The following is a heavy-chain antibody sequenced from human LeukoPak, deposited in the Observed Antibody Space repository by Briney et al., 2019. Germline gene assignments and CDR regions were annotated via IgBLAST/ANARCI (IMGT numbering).Heavy chain of an antibody. CDR2: IYSGGST. CDR3: MRDCSGGSCDNFDY. V-gene: IGHV3-53*01. J-gene: IGHJ4*02. D-gene: IGHD2-15*01. Sequence: GGSLRLSCAASGFTVSSNYMSWVRQALGKGLEWVSVIYSGGSTYYADSVKGRFTISRDNSKNTLYLQMNSLRAEDTAVYYCMRDCSGGSCDNFDYWGQGTLVTVSS. CDR1: GFTVSSNY.